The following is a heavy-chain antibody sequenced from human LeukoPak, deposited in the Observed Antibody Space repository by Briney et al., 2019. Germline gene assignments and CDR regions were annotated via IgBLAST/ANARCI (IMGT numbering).Heavy chain of an antibody. CDR2: IYYSGST. V-gene: IGHV4-39*07. Sequence: PSETLSLTCTVSGGSISSSSYYWGWIPQPPGKGLEWNGSIYYSGSTYYNPSLKSQATISVDTSKKQCSLKLSSVTAAETAVYYCARGFLGSGKYMDVWGKGTTVTVSS. CDR1: GGSISSSSYY. D-gene: IGHD3-10*01. J-gene: IGHJ6*03. CDR3: ARGFLGSGKYMDV.